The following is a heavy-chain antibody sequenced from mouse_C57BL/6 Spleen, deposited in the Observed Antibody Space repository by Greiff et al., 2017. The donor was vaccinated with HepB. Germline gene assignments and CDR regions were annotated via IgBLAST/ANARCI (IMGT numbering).Heavy chain of an antibody. D-gene: IGHD1-2*01. V-gene: IGHV5-9-1*02. Sequence: EVQLQQSGEGLVKPGGSLKLSCAASGFTFSSYAMSWVRQTPEKRLEWVAYISSGGDYIYYADTVKGRFTISRDNARNTLYLQMSSLKSEDTAMYYCTRDVATWFAYWGQGTLVTVSA. CDR1: GFTFSSYA. J-gene: IGHJ3*01. CDR2: ISSGGDYI. CDR3: TRDVATWFAY.